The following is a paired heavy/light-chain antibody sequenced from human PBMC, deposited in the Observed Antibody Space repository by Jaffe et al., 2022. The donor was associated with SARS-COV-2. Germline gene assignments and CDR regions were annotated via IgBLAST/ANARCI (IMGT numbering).Light chain of an antibody. V-gene: IGLV1-40*01. CDR1: SSNLGAGYA. CDR2: DNN. J-gene: IGLJ2*01. Sequence: QSLLTQPPSVSGAPGQRVTISCTGSSSNLGAGYAVHWYQQVPGTAPKPLIYDNNDRPSGIPDRFSGSKSGTSASLAITGLQAEDEADYYCQSYDTSLNDVVFGGGTKLTVL. CDR3: QSYDTSLNDVV.
Heavy chain of an antibody. CDR3: LRGTMNTNPSSFDY. J-gene: IGHJ4*02. CDR2: ISRSGST. CDR1: GYSISNNYN. D-gene: IGHD1-1*01. Sequence: QVQLQESGPGLVKPSETLSLTCTVSGYSISNNYNWGWVRQPPGEGLEWVGSISRSGSTFYKSSLKNRVTILRDTSKNQFSLKLTSVTAADTAIYYCLRGTMNTNPSSFDYWSQGTLVAVSS. V-gene: IGHV4-38-2*02.